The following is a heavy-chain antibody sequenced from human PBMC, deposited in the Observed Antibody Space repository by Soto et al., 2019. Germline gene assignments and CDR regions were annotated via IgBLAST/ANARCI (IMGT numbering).Heavy chain of an antibody. D-gene: IGHD3-3*02. V-gene: IGHV1-69*01. J-gene: IGHJ4*02. CDR2: IIPIFGSA. Sequence: QVQLVQSGAEVKKPGSSVKVSCKTSVGTFNSYIITWVRQAPGQGLEWMGGIIPIFGSADYAQKLQGRVTITADESTSTAYMELSSLRSEDTAVYYCARAFASNQYYFDSWGQGTQVTVSS. CDR3: ARAFASNQYYFDS. CDR1: VGTFNSYI.